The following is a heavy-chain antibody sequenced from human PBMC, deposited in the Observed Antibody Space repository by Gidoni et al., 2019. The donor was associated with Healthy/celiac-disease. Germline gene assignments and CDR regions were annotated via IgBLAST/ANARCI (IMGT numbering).Heavy chain of an antibody. CDR3: AKTPVSYATAPYYFDY. CDR2: ISWNSGSI. CDR1: GFTFDDYA. J-gene: IGHJ4*02. Sequence: EVQLVESGGGLVQPGRSLRLSCAASGFTFDDYAMHWVRQAPGKGLEWVSGISWNSGSIGYADSVKGRFTISRDNAKNSLYLQMNSLRAEDTALYYCAKTPVSYATAPYYFDYWGQGTLVTVSS. D-gene: IGHD2-2*01. V-gene: IGHV3-9*01.